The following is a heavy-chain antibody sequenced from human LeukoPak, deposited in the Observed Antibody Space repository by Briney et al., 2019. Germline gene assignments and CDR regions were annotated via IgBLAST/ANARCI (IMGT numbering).Heavy chain of an antibody. V-gene: IGHV4-31*03. Sequence: SETLSLTCTVSGASISSGSHYWSWIRQHPGKGLEWIGYISYSGSPYYNPSLKSRVTISLDTSKNQFSLRLTSVTAADTVFYYCASVVLGTSWYDYWGQGTLVTISS. D-gene: IGHD6-13*01. CDR2: ISYSGSP. J-gene: IGHJ4*02. CDR1: GASISSGSHY. CDR3: ASVVLGTSWYDY.